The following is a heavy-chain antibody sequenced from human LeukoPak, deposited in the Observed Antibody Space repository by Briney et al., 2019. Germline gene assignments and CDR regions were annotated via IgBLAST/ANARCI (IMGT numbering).Heavy chain of an antibody. V-gene: IGHV3-23*01. CDR2: SGSGGST. Sequence: SGSGGSTYYADSVKGRFTISRDNSKNTLYLQMNSLRAEDTAVYYCAKDFGIYDSSGSFDXWGQXTL. CDR3: AKDFGIYDSSGSFDX. D-gene: IGHD3-22*01. J-gene: IGHJ4*02.